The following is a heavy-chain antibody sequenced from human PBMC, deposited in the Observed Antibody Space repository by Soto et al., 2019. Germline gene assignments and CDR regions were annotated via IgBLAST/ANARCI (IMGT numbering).Heavy chain of an antibody. CDR3: ARDSLGYCSGGSCKGPDY. CDR1: GFTFSSYG. D-gene: IGHD2-15*01. Sequence: HPGGSLRLSCAASGFTFSSYGMHWVRQAPGKGLEWVAVIWYDGSNKYYADSVKGRFTISRDNSKNTLYLQMNSLRAEDTAVYYCARDSLGYCSGGSCKGPDYWGQGTLVTVSS. V-gene: IGHV3-33*01. CDR2: IWYDGSNK. J-gene: IGHJ4*02.